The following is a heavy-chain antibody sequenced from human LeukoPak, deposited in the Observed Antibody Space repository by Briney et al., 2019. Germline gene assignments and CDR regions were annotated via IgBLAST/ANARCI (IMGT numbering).Heavy chain of an antibody. D-gene: IGHD2-2*03. CDR3: ARVPPWLDRAPHIFFHY. CDR2: INPNSGGT. V-gene: IGHV1-2*02. Sequence: ASVKVSCKASGYTFTGYYMHWVRQAPGQGLEWMGWINPNSGGTNYAQKFQGRVTMTRDTSISTAYMELSRLRSDDTAVYYCARVPPWLDRAPHIFFHYWRQETLVTVSS. CDR1: GYTFTGYY. J-gene: IGHJ4*02.